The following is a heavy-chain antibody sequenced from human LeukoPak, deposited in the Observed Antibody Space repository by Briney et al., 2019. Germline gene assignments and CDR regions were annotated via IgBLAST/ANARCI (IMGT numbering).Heavy chain of an antibody. V-gene: IGHV3-53*01. CDR1: GFTVSSNS. D-gene: IGHD4/OR15-4a*01. Sequence: GGSLRLSCTVSGFTVSSNSMSWVRQAPGKGLEWVSFIFSSTHYSDSVKGRFTISRDNSKNTLYLQMNSLRAEDTAVYYCARRAGAYSHPYDYWGRGTLVTVSS. CDR3: ARRAGAYSHPYDY. CDR2: IFSST. J-gene: IGHJ4*02.